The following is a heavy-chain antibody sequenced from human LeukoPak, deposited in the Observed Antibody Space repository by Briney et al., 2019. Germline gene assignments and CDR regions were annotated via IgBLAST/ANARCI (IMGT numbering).Heavy chain of an antibody. Sequence: ASVKVSCKVSGYTLTELSMHWVRQTPGKGLEWMGGFDPEDGETIYAQKFQGRVTMTEDTSADTAYMELSSLRSEDTAVYYCATVPGGKYYYYGVDVWGQGTTVTVSS. J-gene: IGHJ6*02. CDR3: ATVPGGKYYYYGVDV. CDR1: GYTLTELS. D-gene: IGHD3-16*01. CDR2: FDPEDGET. V-gene: IGHV1-24*01.